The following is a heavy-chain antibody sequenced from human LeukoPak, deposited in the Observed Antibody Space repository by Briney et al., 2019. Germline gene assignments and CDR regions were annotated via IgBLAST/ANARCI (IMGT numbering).Heavy chain of an antibody. Sequence: GGSLRLSCAVSGFTFDDYAMHWVRQVPGKGLEWVSGINWNSDSIGYADSVKGRFTTSRDNAKNSLYLQINSLRAEDTAVYYCVRAGYWENQLNDVFDIWGPGTMVTVSS. CDR3: VRAGYWENQLNDVFDI. D-gene: IGHD2-15*01. CDR2: INWNSDSI. J-gene: IGHJ3*02. CDR1: GFTFDDYA. V-gene: IGHV3-9*01.